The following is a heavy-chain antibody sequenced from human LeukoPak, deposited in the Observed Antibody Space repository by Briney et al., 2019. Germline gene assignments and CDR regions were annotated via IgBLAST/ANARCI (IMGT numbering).Heavy chain of an antibody. CDR1: GDSMNSHY. CDR2: SYYSGRT. J-gene: IGHJ6*03. V-gene: IGHV4-59*11. Sequence: SETLSLTCSVSGDSMNSHYWTWMQQPPGKGLEWIGCSYYSGRTNYNPSLKSRVTISIDTSTNQFSLRLSSVTAADTAVYFCARGRDRGYSSNTDSCYYYMDVWGKGTTVTVSS. CDR3: ARGRDRGYSSNTDSCYYYMDV. D-gene: IGHD5-18*01.